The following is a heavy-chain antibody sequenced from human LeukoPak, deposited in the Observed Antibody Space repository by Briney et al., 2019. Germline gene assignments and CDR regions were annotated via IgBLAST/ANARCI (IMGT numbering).Heavy chain of an antibody. Sequence: GGSLRLSCAASGFTYSSYGMHWVRQAPGKGLEWVAFIRYDGSNKYYADSVKGRFTISRDNSKNTLYLQMDSLRTEDTAVYYCAKVPHSWGLFDSWGQGTLVTVSS. CDR1: GFTYSSYG. J-gene: IGHJ4*02. CDR2: IRYDGSNK. D-gene: IGHD3-16*01. CDR3: AKVPHSWGLFDS. V-gene: IGHV3-30*02.